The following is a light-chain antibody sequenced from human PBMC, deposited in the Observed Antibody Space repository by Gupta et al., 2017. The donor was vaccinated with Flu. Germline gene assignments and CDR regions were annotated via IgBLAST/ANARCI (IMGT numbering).Light chain of an antibody. J-gene: IGLJ3*02. V-gene: IGLV3-25*01. CDR2: NDN. CDR1: ELTRKF. CDR3: HSPDNSGTDWV. Sequence: VKTARTTGSGDELTRKFSYWSQQRPGQAPVLMIYNDNRRPSGIPERFSASSSGTTVTLTISAVHAEDEADYYCHSPDNSGTDWVFGGGTTLTVL.